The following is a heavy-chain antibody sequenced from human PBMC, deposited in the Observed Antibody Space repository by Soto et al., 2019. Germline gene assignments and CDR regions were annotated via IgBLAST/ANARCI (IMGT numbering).Heavy chain of an antibody. CDR1: GFTFSSYG. CDR2: ISYDGSNK. Sequence: GGSLRLSCAASGFTFSSYGMHWVRQAPGKGLEWVAVISYDGSNKYYADSVKGRFTISRDNSKNTLYLQMNSLRAEDTAVYYCAKDRAYSSSWYDYYYYGMDVWGQGTTVTVSS. J-gene: IGHJ6*02. CDR3: AKDRAYSSSWYDYYYYGMDV. V-gene: IGHV3-30*18. D-gene: IGHD6-13*01.